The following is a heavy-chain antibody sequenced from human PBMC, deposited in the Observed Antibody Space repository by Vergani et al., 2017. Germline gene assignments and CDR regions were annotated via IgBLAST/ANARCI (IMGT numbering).Heavy chain of an antibody. CDR3: TKGSRGYTGYFFDY. D-gene: IGHD5-12*01. CDR2: LTANGGAT. Sequence: EVQLLESGGGLVQPGGSLRLSCVASGFSMSSFSMSWVRQSPGKGLEWVSGLTANGGATYYADFARGRFTISRDISIKTLFLEMSGLTAEDTAVYYCTKGSRGYTGYFFDYWGQGTLATVSS. V-gene: IGHV3-23*01. CDR1: GFSMSSFS. J-gene: IGHJ4*02.